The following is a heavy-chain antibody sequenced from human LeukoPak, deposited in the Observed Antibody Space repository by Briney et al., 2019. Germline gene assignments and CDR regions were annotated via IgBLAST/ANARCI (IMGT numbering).Heavy chain of an antibody. J-gene: IGHJ4*02. D-gene: IGHD6-13*01. Sequence: GGSLRLSCAASGFSFKNCWMHWVRQAPGKGLEWVSRIDNDGNTKYADSVKGRFTISRDNAKNSLYLQMNSLRAEDTAVYYCARVGYSSSWFDYWGQGTLVTVSS. CDR2: IDNDGNT. CDR3: ARVGYSSSWFDY. CDR1: GFSFKNCW. V-gene: IGHV3-74*03.